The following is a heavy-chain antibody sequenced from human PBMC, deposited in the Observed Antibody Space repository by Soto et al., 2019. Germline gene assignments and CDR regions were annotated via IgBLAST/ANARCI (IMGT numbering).Heavy chain of an antibody. J-gene: IGHJ4*02. CDR1: GFTFSSYA. V-gene: IGHV3-23*01. Sequence: GGSLRLSCAASGFTFSSYAMSWVRQAPGKGLEWVSTISGSGGSAYYADSVKVRFTISRDNSKSTLYLQMNSLRAEDPAVYYCAKDSNGSYFPFDYWGQGTLVTVS. D-gene: IGHD1-26*01. CDR3: AKDSNGSYFPFDY. CDR2: ISGSGGSA.